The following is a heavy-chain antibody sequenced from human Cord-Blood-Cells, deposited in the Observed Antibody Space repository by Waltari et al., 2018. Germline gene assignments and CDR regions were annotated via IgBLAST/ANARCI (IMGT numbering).Heavy chain of an antibody. CDR2: INHSGST. CDR3: ARPATVGATDY. V-gene: IGHV4-34*01. CDR1: GGSSSGYY. Sequence: QVQLQQWGAGLLKPSETLSLTCAVYGGSSSGYYWTWIRQPPGKGLEWIGEINHSGSTNYNPSLKSRVTISVDTSKNQFSLKLSSVTAADTAVYYCARPATVGATDYWGQGTLVTVSS. J-gene: IGHJ4*02. D-gene: IGHD1-26*01.